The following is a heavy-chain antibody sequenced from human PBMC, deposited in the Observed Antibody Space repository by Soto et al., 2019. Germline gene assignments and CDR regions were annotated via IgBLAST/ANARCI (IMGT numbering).Heavy chain of an antibody. V-gene: IGHV1-2*04. Sequence: ASVKVSCKASGYTFTGYYMHWVRQAPGQGLEWMGWINPNSGGTNYAQKFQGWVTMTRDTSISTAYMELSRLRSDDTAVYYCARERRAYVVATQGKWDPPYGMDVWG. CDR1: GYTFTGYY. D-gene: IGHD5-12*01. J-gene: IGHJ6*02. CDR2: INPNSGGT. CDR3: ARERRAYVVATQGKWDPPYGMDV.